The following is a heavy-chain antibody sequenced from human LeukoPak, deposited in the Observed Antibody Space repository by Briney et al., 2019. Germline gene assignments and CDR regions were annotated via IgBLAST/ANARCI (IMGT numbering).Heavy chain of an antibody. CDR2: IYTSGST. D-gene: IGHD1-20*01. Sequence: SQTLSLTCTVSGGSISSGSYYWSWIRQPAGKGLEWIGRIYTSGSTNYNPSLKSRVTISVDTSKNQYSLKLSSVTAADTAVYYCARGPTITRYNWAFDYWGQGTLVTVSS. CDR1: GGSISSGSYY. V-gene: IGHV4-61*02. J-gene: IGHJ4*02. CDR3: ARGPTITRYNWAFDY.